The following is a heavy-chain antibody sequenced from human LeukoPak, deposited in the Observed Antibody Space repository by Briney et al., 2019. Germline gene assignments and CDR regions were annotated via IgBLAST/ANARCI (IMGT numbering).Heavy chain of an antibody. J-gene: IGHJ5*01. CDR3: ASGNGGWFYS. CDR2: VKQGGREE. CDR1: GFSVSAYW. Sequence: GGSLRLSCEASGFSVSAYWLSWVRQPPGKELEWVDNVKQGGREEKYIGAVKVQFAMSRDDAKSTLYLQMDSVSGDDAAVYYCASGNGGWFYSWGRGTLVTVSS. D-gene: IGHD4-23*01. V-gene: IGHV3-7*01.